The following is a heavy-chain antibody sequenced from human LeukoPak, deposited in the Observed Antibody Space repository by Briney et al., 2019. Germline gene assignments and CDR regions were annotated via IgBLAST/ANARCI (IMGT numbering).Heavy chain of an antibody. CDR3: ARDAFDI. CDR1: GFTVGSNT. Sequence: GGSLRLSCAASGFTVGSNTMSWVRQAPGKGLEWVSIIYSGGSTSYADSVKGRFTISRDNSKNTLYLQMNSLRTEDTAVYYCARDAFDIWGQGTMVTVSS. V-gene: IGHV3-66*01. CDR2: IYSGGST. J-gene: IGHJ3*02.